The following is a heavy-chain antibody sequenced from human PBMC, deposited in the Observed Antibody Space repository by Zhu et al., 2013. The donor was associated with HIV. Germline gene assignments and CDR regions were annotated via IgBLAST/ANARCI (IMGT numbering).Heavy chain of an antibody. J-gene: IGHJ4*02. D-gene: IGHD3-22*01. CDR2: IYYRGTT. Sequence: QVQLQESGPGLVRPSETLSLTCTVSGGSISSSSSYWGWVRQPPEKGLEWIGSIYYRGTTYYSPSLKSRVTISLEASRNQFSLKLYSVTAADTAMYYCARGGRWLFPFDYWGQGTLVTVSS. CDR1: GGSISSSSSY. V-gene: IGHV4-39*07. CDR3: ARGGRWLFPFDY.